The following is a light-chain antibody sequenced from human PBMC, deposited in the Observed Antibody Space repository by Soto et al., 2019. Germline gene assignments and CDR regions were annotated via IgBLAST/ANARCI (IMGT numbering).Light chain of an antibody. CDR3: QQYDNLPLT. J-gene: IGKJ5*01. CDR2: DAS. CDR1: QDISNY. V-gene: IGKV1-33*01. Sequence: DIKMTQSPSSMSASVGDTVTSTSQASQDISNYLNWYQQKPGKAPKLLIYDASNLETGVPSRFSGSGSGTDFTFTISSLQPEEIATYYCQQYDNLPLTFGQGTRLDIK.